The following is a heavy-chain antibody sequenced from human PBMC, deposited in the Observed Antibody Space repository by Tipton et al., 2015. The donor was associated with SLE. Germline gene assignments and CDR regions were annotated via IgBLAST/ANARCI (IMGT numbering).Heavy chain of an antibody. Sequence: GLVKPSETLSLTCTVSGGSISSYYWSWIRQSPGKGMEWIGYVYYTGNTNYNPSLKSRVTISIDASKKHFSLKLTSVTAADTARYYCASAPSDFWSSYYDIWGEGLLVTVSS. J-gene: IGHJ4*02. CDR2: VYYTGNT. CDR3: ASAPSDFWSSYYDI. V-gene: IGHV4-59*01. D-gene: IGHD3-3*01. CDR1: GGSISSYY.